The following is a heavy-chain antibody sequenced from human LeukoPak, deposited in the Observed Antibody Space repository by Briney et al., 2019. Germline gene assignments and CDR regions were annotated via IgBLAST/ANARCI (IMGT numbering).Heavy chain of an antibody. J-gene: IGHJ6*03. Sequence: GGSLRLSCVASGFTFSSYAMSWVRQAPGKGLEWVSAISGSGGSTYYADSVKGRFTISRDNSKNTLYLQMNSLRAEDTAVYYCAKDWGVYYYYYMDVWGKGTTVTVSS. CDR2: ISGSGGST. CDR1: GFTFSSYA. D-gene: IGHD3-10*01. V-gene: IGHV3-23*01. CDR3: AKDWGVYYYYYMDV.